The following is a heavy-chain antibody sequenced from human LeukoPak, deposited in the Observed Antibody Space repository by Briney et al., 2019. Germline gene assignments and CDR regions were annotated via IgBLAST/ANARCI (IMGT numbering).Heavy chain of an antibody. Sequence: GGSLRLSCAASGFTFDDYAMHWVRQAPGKGLEWVSAISGSGGSTYYADSVKGRFTISRDNSKNTLYLQMNSLRAEDTAVYYCAKGGGSYYYFDYWGQGTLVTVSS. CDR2: ISGSGGST. V-gene: IGHV3-23*01. J-gene: IGHJ4*02. CDR1: GFTFDDYA. D-gene: IGHD1-26*01. CDR3: AKGGGSYYYFDY.